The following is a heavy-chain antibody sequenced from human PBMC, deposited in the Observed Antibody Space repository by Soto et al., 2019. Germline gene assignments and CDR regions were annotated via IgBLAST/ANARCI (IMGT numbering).Heavy chain of an antibody. V-gene: IGHV4-34*01. Sequence: QGQLQQWGAGPLKPSQTLSLNCAVYGGSFSGYYCSWIRQPPGKGLEWIGEINHSGITNYNPSLNTRVTILVDASKNQFSLNLSSVTAADPAVYFCARSPSASAVAGAYFDSWGQGTLVTVSS. CDR3: ARSPSASAVAGAYFDS. J-gene: IGHJ4*02. CDR2: INHSGIT. CDR1: GGSFSGYY. D-gene: IGHD6-19*01.